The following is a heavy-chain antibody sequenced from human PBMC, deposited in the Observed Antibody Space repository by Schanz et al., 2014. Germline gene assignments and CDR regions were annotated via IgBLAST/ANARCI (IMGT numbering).Heavy chain of an antibody. CDR2: INPSVGNT. CDR3: ARGASTGAFDI. Sequence: QVQLVQSGAEVKKPGASVKVSCEASGYTFTSYYIHWFRQAPGQGLEWMGLINPSVGNTNYAQKFRGRVTMTRDTSTSTVYMELSSLRSEDTAVYFCARGASTGAFDIWGQGTMVTVSS. V-gene: IGHV1-46*03. J-gene: IGHJ3*02. CDR1: GYTFTSYY.